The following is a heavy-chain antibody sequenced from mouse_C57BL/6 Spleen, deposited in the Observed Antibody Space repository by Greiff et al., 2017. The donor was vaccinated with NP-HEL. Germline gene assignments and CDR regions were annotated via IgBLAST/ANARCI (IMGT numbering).Heavy chain of an antibody. V-gene: IGHV5-17*01. CDR2: ISSGSSTI. Sequence: EVHLVESGGGLVKPGGSLKLSCAASGFTFSDYGMHWVRQAPEKGLEWVAYISSGSSTIYYADTVKGRFTISRDHAKNTLFLQMTSLRSEDTAMYYCARYDYYGSSRYWYFDVWGTGTTVTVSS. D-gene: IGHD1-1*01. J-gene: IGHJ1*03. CDR3: ARYDYYGSSRYWYFDV. CDR1: GFTFSDYG.